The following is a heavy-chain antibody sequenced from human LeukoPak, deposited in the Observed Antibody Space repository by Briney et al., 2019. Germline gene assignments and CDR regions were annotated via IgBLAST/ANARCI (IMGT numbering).Heavy chain of an antibody. Sequence: PSETLSLTCAVSGGSPSRHYWSWVRETPGKGLEWIGYIYYSGSTNYNSTLKSRVTISVDTSKIQFSLKLSSVTAADAAVYYCARICGGDSYVAFDIWGQGTMVTVSS. CDR2: IYYSGST. V-gene: IGHV4-59*11. D-gene: IGHD2-21*02. J-gene: IGHJ3*02. CDR1: GGSPSRHY. CDR3: ARICGGDSYVAFDI.